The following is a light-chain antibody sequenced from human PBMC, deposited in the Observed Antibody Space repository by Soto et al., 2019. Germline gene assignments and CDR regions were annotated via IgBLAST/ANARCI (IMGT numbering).Light chain of an antibody. V-gene: IGKV3-11*01. CDR1: QSVSSY. CDR3: QQRSI. J-gene: IGKJ5*01. CDR2: DAS. Sequence: EIVLTQSPATLSLSPGERATLSCRASQSVSSYLAWYQQKPGQAPRLLIYDASNRATGIPARFSGSGSGTDFTLTISSLEPEYFAVYYCQQRSIFGQGTRLEIK.